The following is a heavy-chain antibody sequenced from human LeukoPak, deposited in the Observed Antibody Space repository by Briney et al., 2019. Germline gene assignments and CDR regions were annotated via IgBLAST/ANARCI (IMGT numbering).Heavy chain of an antibody. V-gene: IGHV3-21*01. J-gene: IGHJ4*02. CDR3: ASQYTSSRIFDD. Sequence: PGGSLRLSCAASGFTFSSYSTNWVRQAPGKGLEWVSSISSSSTYIYYADSVKGRFTVSRDNAKNSLYLQMNSLRADDTAVYFCASQYTSSRIFDDWGQGTLVTVSS. CDR1: GFTFSSYS. CDR2: ISSSSTYI. D-gene: IGHD6-13*01.